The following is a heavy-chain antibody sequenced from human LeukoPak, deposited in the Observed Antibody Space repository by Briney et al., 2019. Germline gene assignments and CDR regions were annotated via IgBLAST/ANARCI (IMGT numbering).Heavy chain of an antibody. J-gene: IGHJ4*02. V-gene: IGHV4-4*02. CDR2: IYHSGST. Sequence: PWGTLSLTCAVSGVSISSSNWWSWVRQPPGKGLEWTGEIYHSGSTYYNPSLKSRVTISVDKSKNQFSLNLSSLTAADTAVYYGAREVHQWLVVGYYFDYWGQGTLVTVSS. D-gene: IGHD6-19*01. CDR3: AREVHQWLVVGYYFDY. CDR1: GVSISSSNW.